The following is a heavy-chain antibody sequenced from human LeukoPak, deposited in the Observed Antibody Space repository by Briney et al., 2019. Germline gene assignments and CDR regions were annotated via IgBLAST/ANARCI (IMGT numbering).Heavy chain of an antibody. CDR1: GGSISSGGYY. Sequence: PSQTLSLTCTVSGGSISSGGYYWSWIRQHPGKGLEWIGYIYYSGSTYYNPSLKSRVTISVDTSKTQFYLKLSSVTAADTAVYYCAREQLVRYYSYGMDVWGQGTTVTVSS. CDR3: AREQLVRYYSYGMDV. V-gene: IGHV4-31*03. D-gene: IGHD6-6*01. CDR2: IYYSGST. J-gene: IGHJ6*02.